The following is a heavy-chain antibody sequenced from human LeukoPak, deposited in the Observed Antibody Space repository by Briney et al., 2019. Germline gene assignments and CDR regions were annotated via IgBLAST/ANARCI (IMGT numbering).Heavy chain of an antibody. D-gene: IGHD2-2*01. J-gene: IGHJ6*03. CDR3: AKARCSNCLGSYYYYMAG. V-gene: IGHV3-30*02. Sequence: GGSLRLSCAASGFTFSSYGMHWVRQAPGKGLEWVAYIKNDGSNKHYADSVKGRFSISRDNAKNTLYLQMNSLRAEDTAVYYCAKARCSNCLGSYYYYMAGGGKGSTVT. CDR2: IKNDGSNK. CDR1: GFTFSSYG.